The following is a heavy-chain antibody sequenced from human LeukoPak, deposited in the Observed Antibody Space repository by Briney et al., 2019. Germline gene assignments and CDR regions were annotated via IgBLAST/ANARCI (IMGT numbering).Heavy chain of an antibody. Sequence: GGSLRLSCAPSGFTFNSYAMSWVRQAPGKGLEWVSGISSTGATTNYADSVKGRFTISRDNSKNTLFLQMNSLRVEDTAVFYCAKGVTLGSYFEAFDYWGQGTLVTVPS. CDR2: ISSTGATT. D-gene: IGHD3-10*01. J-gene: IGHJ4*02. CDR1: GFTFNSYA. CDR3: AKGVTLGSYFEAFDY. V-gene: IGHV3-23*01.